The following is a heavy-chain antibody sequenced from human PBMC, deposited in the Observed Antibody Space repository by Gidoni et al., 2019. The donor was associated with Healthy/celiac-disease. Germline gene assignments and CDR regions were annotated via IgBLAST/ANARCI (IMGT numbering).Heavy chain of an antibody. CDR1: GFTFSSYS. Sequence: EVQLVESGGGLVKPEGSLSRSCAASGFTFSSYSMNWVRQAPGKGLEWGSSISSSSSYIYYADSVKGRFTISRDNAKNSLYLQMNSLRAEDTAVYYCARLNSSGWYFDYWGQGTLVTVSS. D-gene: IGHD6-19*01. V-gene: IGHV3-21*01. J-gene: IGHJ4*02. CDR3: ARLNSSGWYFDY. CDR2: ISSSSSYI.